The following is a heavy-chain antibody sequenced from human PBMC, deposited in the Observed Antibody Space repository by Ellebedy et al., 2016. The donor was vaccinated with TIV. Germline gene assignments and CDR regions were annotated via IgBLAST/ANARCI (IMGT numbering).Heavy chain of an antibody. CDR1: GGTFDSLA. CDR2: ITPLLDAT. V-gene: IGHV1-69*04. CDR3: ARDGYHLRHNDATLGFDP. D-gene: IGHD2-2*03. Sequence: AASVKVSCKASGGTFDSLAFTWVRQAPGHGLEWMGRITPLLDATDYAQKFKGRVTITADKDTTTVYMELSSLTSDDTAVYYCARDGYHLRHNDATLGFDPWGQGTPVTVSS. J-gene: IGHJ5*02.